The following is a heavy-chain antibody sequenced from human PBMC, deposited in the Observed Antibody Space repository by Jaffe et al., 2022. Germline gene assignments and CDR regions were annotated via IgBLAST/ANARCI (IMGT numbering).Heavy chain of an antibody. V-gene: IGHV1-3*01. CDR3: ARKNYDFWSGSPDAFDI. J-gene: IGHJ3*02. CDR2: INAGNGNT. CDR1: GYTFTSYA. D-gene: IGHD3-3*01. Sequence: QVQLVQSGAEVKKPGASVKVSCKASGYTFTSYAMHWVRQAPGQRLEWMGWINAGNGNTKYSQKFQGRVTITRDTSASTAYMELSSLRSEDTAVYYCARKNYDFWSGSPDAFDIWGQGTMVTVSS.